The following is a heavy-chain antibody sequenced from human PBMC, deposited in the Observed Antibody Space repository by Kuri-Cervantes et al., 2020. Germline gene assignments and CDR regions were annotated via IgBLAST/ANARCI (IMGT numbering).Heavy chain of an antibody. D-gene: IGHD7-27*01. Sequence: GESLKISCAASGFTFDDYGMSWVRQAPGKGLEWVSGINWNGGSRGYADSVKGRFTISRDNAKSSLYLQMNSLRAEDTAIYYCARAWSWGWDYWGQGTLVTVSS. V-gene: IGHV3-20*04. CDR2: INWNGGSR. CDR3: ARAWSWGWDY. CDR1: GFTFDDYG. J-gene: IGHJ4*02.